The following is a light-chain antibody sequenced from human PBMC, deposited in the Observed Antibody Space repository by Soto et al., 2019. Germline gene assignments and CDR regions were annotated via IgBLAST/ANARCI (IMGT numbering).Light chain of an antibody. CDR2: EDN. J-gene: IGLJ2*01. Sequence: QSALTQPASVSGSPGQSITISCTGTSSDVGSYNLVSWYQQHPDKAPKLIIYEDNKRPSGVSSRFSGSKSGNTASLTISGLQAEDEADYYCCSYAGSSTFVIFGGGTKLTVL. CDR1: SSDVGSYNL. V-gene: IGLV2-23*02. CDR3: CSYAGSSTFVI.